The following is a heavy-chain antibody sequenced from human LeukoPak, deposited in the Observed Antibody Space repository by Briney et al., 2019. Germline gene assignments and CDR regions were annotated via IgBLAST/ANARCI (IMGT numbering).Heavy chain of an antibody. CDR2: IRHDGSNK. Sequence: GGSLRLSCAASGFTFSSYGMHWVHQAPGKGLEWVAFIRHDGSNKYYADSVKGRFTISRDNSKNTLYLQMSSLRDEDAAVYYCARGQSYYYYMGVWGKGTTVTISS. D-gene: IGHD6-19*01. CDR1: GFTFSSYG. V-gene: IGHV3-30*02. J-gene: IGHJ6*03. CDR3: ARGQSYYYYMGV.